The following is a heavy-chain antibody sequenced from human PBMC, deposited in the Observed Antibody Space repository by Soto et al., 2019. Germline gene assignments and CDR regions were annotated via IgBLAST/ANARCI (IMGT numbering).Heavy chain of an antibody. D-gene: IGHD3-10*01. V-gene: IGHV4-39*01. J-gene: IGHJ4*02. CDR1: GGSISSSSYY. Sequence: SETLSLTCTVSGGSISSSSYYWGWIRQPPGKGLEWIGSIYYSGSTYYNPSLKSRVTISVDTSKNQFSLKLSSVTAADTAVYYCACEAGITMVRGVISYWGQGTLVTVSS. CDR2: IYYSGST. CDR3: ACEAGITMVRGVISY.